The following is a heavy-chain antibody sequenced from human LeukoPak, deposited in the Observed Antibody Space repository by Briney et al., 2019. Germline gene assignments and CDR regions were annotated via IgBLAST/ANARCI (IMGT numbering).Heavy chain of an antibody. CDR2: INHSGST. J-gene: IGHJ4*02. CDR1: GGSFSGYY. D-gene: IGHD5-18*01. Sequence: PSETLSLTCAVYGGSFSGYYWSWIRQPPGKGLEWIGEINHSGSTNYNPSLKSRVTISVDTSKNQFSLKLSSVTAADTAVYYCARDRKTPGYSYGLHYWGQGTLVTVSS. CDR3: ARDRKTPGYSYGLHY. V-gene: IGHV4-34*01.